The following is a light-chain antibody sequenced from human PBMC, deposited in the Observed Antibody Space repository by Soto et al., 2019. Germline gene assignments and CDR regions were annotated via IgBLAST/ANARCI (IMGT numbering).Light chain of an antibody. CDR1: SSDVGHYDY. V-gene: IGLV2-14*03. Sequence: QSVLTQPASVSGSPGQSITISRTGTSSDVGHYDYVSWYQQHPGKAPRLMIYDVNNRPSGVSNRFSGSKSGNTASLTISGLQAEDEADYYCNSYSTSSTPLVFGGGTKLTVL. J-gene: IGLJ2*01. CDR2: DVN. CDR3: NSYSTSSTPLV.